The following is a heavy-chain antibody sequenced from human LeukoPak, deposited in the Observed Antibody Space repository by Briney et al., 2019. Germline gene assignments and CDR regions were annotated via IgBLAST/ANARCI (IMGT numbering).Heavy chain of an antibody. J-gene: IGHJ4*02. Sequence: GGSLRLSCAASGLTVSSKDMSWVRQAPGKGLEWVAVVWYDGINKYYADSVKGRFTISRDNSKNTLYLQMNSLRAEDTAVYYCARSTSSEYDIYHFDYWGQGTLVTVSS. CDR3: ARSTSSEYDIYHFDY. CDR2: VWYDGINK. V-gene: IGHV3-33*08. CDR1: GLTVSSKD. D-gene: IGHD3-9*01.